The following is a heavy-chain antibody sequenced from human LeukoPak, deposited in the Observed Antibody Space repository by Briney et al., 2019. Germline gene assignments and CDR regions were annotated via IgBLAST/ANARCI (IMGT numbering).Heavy chain of an antibody. Sequence: PSETLSLTCAVYGGSFSGYYWSWIRQPPGKGLEWIGEINHSGSTNYNPSLKSRVTISVDTSKNQFSLKLSSVTAADTAVYYCARPIDFAFDIWGQGTMVTVSS. CDR2: INHSGST. CDR3: ARPIDFAFDI. V-gene: IGHV4-34*01. J-gene: IGHJ3*02. CDR1: GGSFSGYY.